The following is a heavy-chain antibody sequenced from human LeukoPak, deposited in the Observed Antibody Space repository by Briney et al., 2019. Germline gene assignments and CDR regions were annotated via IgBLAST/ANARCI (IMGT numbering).Heavy chain of an antibody. J-gene: IGHJ3*02. V-gene: IGHV1-2*02. CDR1: GYTFTGYY. D-gene: IGHD2-2*02. CDR2: INPNSGGA. Sequence: ASVKVSCKASGYTFTGYYMHWVRRAPGQGLEWMGWINPNSGGANYAQKFQGSVTMTRDTSISTAYMEPSRLRSDDTAVYYCAGVCSSTSCYTASDAFDIWGQGTMVTVSS. CDR3: AGVCSSTSCYTASDAFDI.